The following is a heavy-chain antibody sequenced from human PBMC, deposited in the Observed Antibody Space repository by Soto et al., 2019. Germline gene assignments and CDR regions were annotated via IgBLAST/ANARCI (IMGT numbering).Heavy chain of an antibody. J-gene: IGHJ4*02. D-gene: IGHD3-16*01. CDR2: IYYSGST. CDR1: GGSISSGDYY. CDR3: ARDVRGSYFDY. Sequence: QVQLQETGPGLVKPSQTLSLTCTVSGGSISSGDYYSNWFRQPPGKGLEWIAYIYYSGSTYYNPSIKSRVTISVDRCKKQFSRKLSSVTAADTAVYYCARDVRGSYFDYWGQGTLVTVSS. V-gene: IGHV4-30-4*01.